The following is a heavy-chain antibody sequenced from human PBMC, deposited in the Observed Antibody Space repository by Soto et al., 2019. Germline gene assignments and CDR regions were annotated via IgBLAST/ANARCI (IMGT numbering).Heavy chain of an antibody. Sequence: SETLSLTCTVSGGPVSSGSYHWSWIRQPPGKGLEWIGYIYYGGSTNYNPSLKSRVTISLDTSKNQFSLKLSSVTAADTAVYYCARDFEPSHGFDPSGQGNLLTVSS. CDR1: GGPVSSGSYH. J-gene: IGHJ5*02. CDR3: ARDFEPSHGFDP. V-gene: IGHV4-61*01. CDR2: IYYGGST. D-gene: IGHD3-9*01.